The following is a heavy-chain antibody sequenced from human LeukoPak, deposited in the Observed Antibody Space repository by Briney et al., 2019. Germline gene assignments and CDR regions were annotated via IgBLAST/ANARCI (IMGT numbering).Heavy chain of an antibody. J-gene: IGHJ4*02. CDR2: ISSSGSTI. CDR3: AGGPTIFGVVIDY. CDR1: GFTFSDYY. D-gene: IGHD3-3*01. Sequence: GGSLRLSCAASGFTFSDYYMSWIRQAPGEGLEWVSYISSSGSTIYYADSVKGRFTISRDNAKNSLYLQMNSLRAEDTAVYYCAGGPTIFGVVIDYWGQGTLVTVSS. V-gene: IGHV3-11*04.